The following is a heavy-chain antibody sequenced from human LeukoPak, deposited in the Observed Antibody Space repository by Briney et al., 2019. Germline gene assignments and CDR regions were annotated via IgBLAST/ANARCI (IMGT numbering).Heavy chain of an antibody. J-gene: IGHJ4*01. V-gene: IGHV3-23*01. CDR3: GKERYGSSSVVDY. D-gene: IGHD6-6*01. CDR1: GFTFSSNA. CDR2: ITGSGDST. Sequence: GGSLRLSCAASGFTFSSNAMNWVRQAPGKGLEWVSGITGSGDSTYYADSVKGWFTISRDNSKNTVYLQINSLRVEDTAVYHCGKERYGSSSVVDYWGHGTLVTVSS.